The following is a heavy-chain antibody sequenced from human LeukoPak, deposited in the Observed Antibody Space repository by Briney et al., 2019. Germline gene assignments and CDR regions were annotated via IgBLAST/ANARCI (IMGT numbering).Heavy chain of an antibody. D-gene: IGHD5-18*01. J-gene: IGHJ5*02. CDR1: GFTFSSYA. Sequence: PGGSLRLSCAASGFTFSSYAMHWVRQAPGKGLEWVAVISYDGSNKYYADSVKGRFTISRDNSKNTLYLQMNSLRAEDTAVYYCARDWIQLWLLDPWGQGTLVTVSS. CDR2: ISYDGSNK. V-gene: IGHV3-30-3*01. CDR3: ARDWIQLWLLDP.